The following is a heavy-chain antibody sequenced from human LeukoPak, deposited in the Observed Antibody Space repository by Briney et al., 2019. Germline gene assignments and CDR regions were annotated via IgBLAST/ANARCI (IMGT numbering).Heavy chain of an antibody. V-gene: IGHV3-21*01. Sequence: GGSLRLTCAASGFTFSSYSMNWVRQAPGKGLEWVSSISSSSSHIYYADSVKGRFTISRDNAKNSLYLQMNSLRAEDTAVYYCARGIGELSGPFDYWGQGTLVTVSS. CDR1: GFTFSSYS. CDR3: ARGIGELSGPFDY. CDR2: ISSSSSHI. D-gene: IGHD3-10*01. J-gene: IGHJ4*02.